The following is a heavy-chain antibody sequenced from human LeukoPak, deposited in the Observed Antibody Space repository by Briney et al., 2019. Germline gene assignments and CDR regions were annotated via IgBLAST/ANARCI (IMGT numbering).Heavy chain of an antibody. CDR2: INHSGST. CDR1: GGSFSGYY. V-gene: IGHV4-34*01. D-gene: IGHD3-22*01. J-gene: IGHJ4*02. CDR3: ASSRYYDSSGYWMYYFDF. Sequence: SETLSLTCAVYGGSFSGYYWSWLRQPPGKGLEWIAEINHSGSTNYNPSLTSRVTISIDTSKNQFSLKLSSVTAADTAVYYCASSRYYDSSGYWMYYFDFWGQGTLVTVSS.